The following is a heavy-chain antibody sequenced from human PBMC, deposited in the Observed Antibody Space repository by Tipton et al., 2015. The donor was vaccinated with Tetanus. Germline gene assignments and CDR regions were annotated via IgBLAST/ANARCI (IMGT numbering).Heavy chain of an antibody. V-gene: IGHV4-61*08. CDR1: GTSISRSGHY. Sequence: GLVKPSETLSLTCTVSGTSISRSGHYWTWIRQPPGKEPEWVGYVYHSGATNYHPSLKSRLAISADTSKNQFSLNLRSVITADTAVYYCARANIDYPKKGPFAYWGHGILVIVSS. CDR2: VYHSGAT. D-gene: IGHD5-12*01. J-gene: IGHJ4*01. CDR3: ARANIDYPKKGPFAY.